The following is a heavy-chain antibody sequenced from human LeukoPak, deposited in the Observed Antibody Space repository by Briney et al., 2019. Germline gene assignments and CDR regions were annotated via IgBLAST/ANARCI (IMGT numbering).Heavy chain of an antibody. Sequence: PGGSLRLSCAASGFTFSSYSMNWVRQAPGKGLEWVSSISSSSSYIYYEDSVKGQFTISRDNAKNSLYLQMNSLRAEDTAVYYCARDLQKFDYWGQGTLVTVSS. CDR2: ISSSSSYI. CDR1: GFTFSSYS. J-gene: IGHJ4*02. D-gene: IGHD1-1*01. CDR3: ARDLQKFDY. V-gene: IGHV3-21*01.